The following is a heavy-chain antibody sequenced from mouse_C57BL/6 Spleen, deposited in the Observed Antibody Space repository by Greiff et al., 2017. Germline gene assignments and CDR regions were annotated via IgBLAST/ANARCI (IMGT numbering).Heavy chain of an antibody. D-gene: IGHD3-3*01. V-gene: IGHV1-26*01. CDR1: GYTFTDYY. CDR2: INPNNGGT. CDR3: ARRGLRNWYFDV. J-gene: IGHJ1*03. Sequence: EVQLQQSGPELVKPGASVKISCKASGYTFTDYYMNWVKQSHGKSLEWIGDINPNNGGTSYNQKFKGKATLTVDKSSSTAYMELRSLTSEDSAVYYCARRGLRNWYFDVWGTGTTVTVSS.